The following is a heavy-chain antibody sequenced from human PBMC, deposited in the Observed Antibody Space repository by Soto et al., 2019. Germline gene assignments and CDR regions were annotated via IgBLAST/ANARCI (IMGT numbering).Heavy chain of an antibody. J-gene: IGHJ4*02. CDR1: GFTFSRYA. V-gene: IGHV3-23*01. D-gene: IGHD2-21*01. Sequence: EVHLLESGGGLVQPGGSLRLSCAASGFTFSRYALNWVRQAPGKGLEWVAEISGSGTSTYYAPSVKGRFIISSDSSKNTFYLRMHSLRAEDTAMYYCARSLSALFSLGDFNYWGQGALVTVSS. CDR3: ARSLSALFSLGDFNY. CDR2: ISGSGTST.